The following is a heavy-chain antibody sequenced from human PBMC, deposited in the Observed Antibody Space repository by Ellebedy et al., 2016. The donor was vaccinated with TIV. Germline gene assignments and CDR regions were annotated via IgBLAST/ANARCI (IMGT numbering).Heavy chain of an antibody. CDR1: GGSITSSY. V-gene: IGHV4-59*01. Sequence: MPSETLSLTCTVSGGSITSSYWSWVRQPPGQGLVWLGDSFYTGSTNYNPSLRSRITISVERSKNQFSLKLTSVTAADTAVYYCARKGITICGETDVFDMWGQGTVVTVSS. D-gene: IGHD3-3*01. CDR2: SFYTGST. J-gene: IGHJ3*02. CDR3: ARKGITICGETDVFDM.